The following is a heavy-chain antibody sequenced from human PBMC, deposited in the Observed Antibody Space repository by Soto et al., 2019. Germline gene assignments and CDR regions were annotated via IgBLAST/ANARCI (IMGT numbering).Heavy chain of an antibody. Sequence: SETLSLTCTVSGGSISSSSYYWGWIRQPPGKGLEWIGSIYYSGSTYYNPSLKSRVTISVDTSKNQFSLKLSSVTAADTAVYYCASKTLWFGELLSGPYYYGMDVWGQGTTVTVSS. CDR3: ASKTLWFGELLSGPYYYGMDV. CDR2: IYYSGST. V-gene: IGHV4-39*01. CDR1: GGSISSSSYY. J-gene: IGHJ6*02. D-gene: IGHD3-10*01.